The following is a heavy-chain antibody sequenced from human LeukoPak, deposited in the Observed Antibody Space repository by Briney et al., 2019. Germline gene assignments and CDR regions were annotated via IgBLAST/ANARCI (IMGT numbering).Heavy chain of an antibody. J-gene: IGHJ4*02. CDR1: GGSISSSSYY. D-gene: IGHD1-7*01. CDR2: MYYSGSP. Sequence: SETLSLTCTVSGGSISSSSYYWGWIRQPPGKGLEWIGSMYYSGSPYYNPSLKSRVTISGDTSENQFSLKLSSVTAADTALYYCATNYYFDNWGQGTLVTVSS. CDR3: ATNYYFDN. V-gene: IGHV4-39*01.